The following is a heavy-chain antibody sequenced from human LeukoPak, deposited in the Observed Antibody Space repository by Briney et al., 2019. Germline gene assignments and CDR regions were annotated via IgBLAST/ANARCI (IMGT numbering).Heavy chain of an antibody. CDR3: AREHMTRVTLDY. D-gene: IGHD4-17*01. J-gene: IGHJ4*02. V-gene: IGHV1-2*02. CDR2: IYPNSGGT. Sequence: ASVKVSCKASGYTFTGYYMHWVRQAPGQGLEWMGWIYPNSGGTKYAQKFQGRVIMTRDTSISTAYLELSRLRSDDTAVYYCAREHMTRVTLDYWGQGTLVTVSS. CDR1: GYTFTGYY.